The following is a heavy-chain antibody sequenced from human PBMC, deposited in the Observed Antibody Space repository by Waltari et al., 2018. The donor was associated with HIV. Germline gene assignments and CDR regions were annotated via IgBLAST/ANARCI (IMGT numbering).Heavy chain of an antibody. CDR2: ISSAGSYT. CDR3: GRERFLEWLLYTGGGIDY. CDR1: GFSFRTHK. V-gene: IGHV3-21*01. Sequence: EVQLVESGGGLVKPGGSLRLSCAASGFSFRTHKMTWFAQVPGRGLEWVSSISSAGSYTFYADSVKGRFTITRDNAKNSLYLQMNSLRVEDTAMYYCGRERFLEWLLYTGGGIDYWGQGTLVTVSS. D-gene: IGHD3-3*01. J-gene: IGHJ4*02.